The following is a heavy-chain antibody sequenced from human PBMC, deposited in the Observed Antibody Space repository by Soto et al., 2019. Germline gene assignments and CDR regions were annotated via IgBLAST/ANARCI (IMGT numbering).Heavy chain of an antibody. D-gene: IGHD2-8*02. CDR2: INHSGST. V-gene: IGHV4-34*01. Sequence: QVQLQQWGAGLLKPSETLSLTCAVYGGSFSGYYWTWIRQPPGTGLEWMGEINHSGSTNYNPSLKSRVTISVDTSKNQCSLKLTSVTAADTAVYYCARDKITGLFDYWGQGTLVTVSS. CDR1: GGSFSGYY. J-gene: IGHJ4*02. CDR3: ARDKITGLFDY.